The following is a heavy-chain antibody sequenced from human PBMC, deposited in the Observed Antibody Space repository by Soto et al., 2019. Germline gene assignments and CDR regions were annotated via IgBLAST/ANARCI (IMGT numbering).Heavy chain of an antibody. CDR2: IYHSGST. CDR1: GYSISSGYY. Sequence: PSETLSLTCAVSGYSISSGYYWGWIRQPPGKGLEWIGSIYHSGSTYYNPSLKSRVTISVDTSKNQFSLKLSSVTAADTAVYYCARTSSWPQDFDYWGQGTLVTV. V-gene: IGHV4-38-2*01. D-gene: IGHD6-13*01. CDR3: ARTSSWPQDFDY. J-gene: IGHJ4*02.